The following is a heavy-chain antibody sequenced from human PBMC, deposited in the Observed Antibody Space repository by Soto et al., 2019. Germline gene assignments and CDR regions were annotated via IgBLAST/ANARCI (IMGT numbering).Heavy chain of an antibody. V-gene: IGHV1-69*13. J-gene: IGHJ4*02. CDR2: IIPIFGTA. D-gene: IGHD3-9*01. Sequence: GALVKVSCKASGGTFSSYAISWVRQAPGQGLEWMGGIIPIFGTANYAQKFQGRVTITADESTSTAYMELSSLRSEDTAVYYCARGERYFDWLFSFDYWGQGTRVTVSS. CDR1: GGTFSSYA. CDR3: ARGERYFDWLFSFDY.